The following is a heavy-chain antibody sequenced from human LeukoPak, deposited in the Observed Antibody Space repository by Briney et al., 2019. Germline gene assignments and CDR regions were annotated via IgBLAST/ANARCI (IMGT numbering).Heavy chain of an antibody. V-gene: IGHV3-21*01. Sequence: GGSLRLSCAASGFTFSSYSMNWVRQAPGKGLEWVSSISSSSSYIYYADSVKGRFTISRDNAKNSLYLQMNSLRAEDTAVYYCARAWYSSSWGQYFQHWGQGTLVTVSS. CDR2: ISSSSSYI. CDR3: ARAWYSSSWGQYFQH. J-gene: IGHJ1*01. CDR1: GFTFSSYS. D-gene: IGHD6-13*01.